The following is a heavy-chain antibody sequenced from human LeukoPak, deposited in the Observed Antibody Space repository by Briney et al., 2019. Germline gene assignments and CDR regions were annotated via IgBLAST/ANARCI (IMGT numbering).Heavy chain of an antibody. J-gene: IGHJ5*02. D-gene: IGHD3-10*01. CDR1: GFTFSSYA. Sequence: GGSLRLSCAASGFTFSSYAMNWVRQAPGKGLEWVSYISSSGSTIYYADSVKGRFTISRDNAKNSLYLQMNSLRAEDTAVYYCARVTYYYGSGPASNWFDPWGQGTLVTVSS. CDR2: ISSSGSTI. CDR3: ARVTYYYGSGPASNWFDP. V-gene: IGHV3-48*03.